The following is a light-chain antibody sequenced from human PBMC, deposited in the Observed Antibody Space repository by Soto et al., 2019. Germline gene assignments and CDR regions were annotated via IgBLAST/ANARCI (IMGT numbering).Light chain of an antibody. Sequence: QSVLTQPPSASGTPGQGVAISCSGSNSNIGSNAVNWYQQLPGTALKRLISGNNQRPSGVPDRFSGSKSGTSAFLAISGLQSEDEADYYCAAWDDSLKGVVFGGGTKVTVL. J-gene: IGLJ2*01. CDR3: AAWDDSLKGVV. CDR1: NSNIGSNA. CDR2: GNN. V-gene: IGLV1-44*01.